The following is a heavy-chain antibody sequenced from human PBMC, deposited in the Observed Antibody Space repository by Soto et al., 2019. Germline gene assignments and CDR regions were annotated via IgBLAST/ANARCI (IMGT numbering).Heavy chain of an antibody. Sequence: ASVKVSCKASGGTFSSYAISWVRQAPGQGLEWMGGIIPIFGTANYAQKFQGRVTITADESTSTAYMELSSLRSEDTAVYYCAREGHDYVWGTPPLGRFDPWGQGXLVTVYS. CDR3: AREGHDYVWGTPPLGRFDP. J-gene: IGHJ5*02. V-gene: IGHV1-69*13. CDR2: IIPIFGTA. D-gene: IGHD3-16*01. CDR1: GGTFSSYA.